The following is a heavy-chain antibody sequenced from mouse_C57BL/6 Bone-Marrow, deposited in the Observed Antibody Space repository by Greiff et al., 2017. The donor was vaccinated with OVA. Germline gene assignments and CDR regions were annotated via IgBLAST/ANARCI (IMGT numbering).Heavy chain of an antibody. Sequence: VQLQQSGAELVRPGASVTLSCKASGYTFTDYEMHWVKQTPVHGLEWIGAIDPETGGTAYNQKFKGKAILTADKSSSTAYMELRSLTSEDSAVYYCTTTVVASWYFDVWGTGTTVTVSS. V-gene: IGHV1-15*01. J-gene: IGHJ1*03. D-gene: IGHD1-1*01. CDR2: IDPETGGT. CDR1: GYTFTDYE. CDR3: TTTVVASWYFDV.